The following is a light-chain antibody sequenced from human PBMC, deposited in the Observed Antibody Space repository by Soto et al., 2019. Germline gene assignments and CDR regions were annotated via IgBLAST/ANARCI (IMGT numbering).Light chain of an antibody. J-gene: IGKJ1*01. V-gene: IGKV1-39*01. CDR2: TAS. CDR3: QHSYSSVRA. CDR1: HTSNIY. Sequence: DIQMTQSPSSLSASVGDRVTIACRSSHTSNIYLNWYQQKPGQAPKLLLHTASTVHSGVPSRFSGSGSGTDFTLTINNLQPEDFATYYCQHSYSSVRAFGQGTKVEL.